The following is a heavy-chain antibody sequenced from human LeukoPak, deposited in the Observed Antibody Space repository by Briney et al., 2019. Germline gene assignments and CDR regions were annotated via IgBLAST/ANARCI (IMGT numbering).Heavy chain of an antibody. V-gene: IGHV3-7*01. Sequence: PGGSLRLSCAASGFTFSSYWMSWVRQAPGKGLEWVANIKQDGSEKYYVDSVKGRFTIPRDNAKNSLYLQMNGLRAEDTAVYYCARDTYYDFWSGYYSGGLDYWGQGTLVTVSS. CDR2: IKQDGSEK. CDR1: GFTFSSYW. CDR3: ARDTYYDFWSGYYSGGLDY. J-gene: IGHJ4*02. D-gene: IGHD3-3*01.